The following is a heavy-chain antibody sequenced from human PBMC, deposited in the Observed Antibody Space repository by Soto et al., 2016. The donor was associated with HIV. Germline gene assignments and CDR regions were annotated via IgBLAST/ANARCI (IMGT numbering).Heavy chain of an antibody. CDR1: GGSISSSSYY. Sequence: QLQLQESGPGLVKPSETLSLTCTVSGGSISSSSYYWGWIRQPPGKGLEWIGSIYYSGSTYYNPSLKSRVTISVDTSKNQFSLKLSSVTAADTAVYYCARLSTVVVVSGVWDYYYMDVWGKGDHGHRLL. J-gene: IGHJ6*03. D-gene: IGHD3-22*01. CDR3: ARLSTVVVVSGVWDYYYMDV. V-gene: IGHV4-39*01. CDR2: IYYSGST.